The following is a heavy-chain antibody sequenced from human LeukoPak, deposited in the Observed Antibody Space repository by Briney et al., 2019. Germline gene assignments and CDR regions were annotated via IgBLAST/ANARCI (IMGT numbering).Heavy chain of an antibody. V-gene: IGHV1-2*02. D-gene: IGHD5-18*01. Sequence: ASVKVSCKASGYTFTGYYMHWVRQAPGQGLEWMGWINPNSGGTNYAQKFQGRVTMTRDMSTSTVYMELSSLRSEDTAVYYCARLYDTAEFDPWGQGTLVTVSS. CDR1: GYTFTGYY. CDR2: INPNSGGT. J-gene: IGHJ5*02. CDR3: ARLYDTAEFDP.